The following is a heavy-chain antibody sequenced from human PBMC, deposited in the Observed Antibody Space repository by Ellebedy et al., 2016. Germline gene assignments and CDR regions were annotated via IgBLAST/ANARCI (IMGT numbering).Heavy chain of an antibody. D-gene: IGHD6-19*01. CDR3: AKNLGYSSAGMDV. Sequence: GESLKISCAASGFSFSTYAMHWVRQAPGKGLEWVAVMSYDGSNKYFADSVKGRFTISRDTSRNTLYLQMNSLRVDDTAVYYCAKNLGYSSAGMDVWGQGTTVTVSS. V-gene: IGHV3-30-3*02. J-gene: IGHJ6*02. CDR1: GFSFSTYA. CDR2: MSYDGSNK.